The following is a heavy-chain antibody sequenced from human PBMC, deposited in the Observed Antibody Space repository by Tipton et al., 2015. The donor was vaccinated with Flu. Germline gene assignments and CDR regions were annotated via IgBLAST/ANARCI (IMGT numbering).Heavy chain of an antibody. D-gene: IGHD6-13*01. V-gene: IGHV4-34*01. Sequence: TLSLTCAVYGGSFSGYYWSWIRQPPGKGLEWIGEINHSGSTNYNPSLKSRVTISVDTSKNQFSLKLSSVTAADTAVYYCARGRSIAAAGTLKYWGQGTLVTVSS. J-gene: IGHJ4*02. CDR2: INHSGST. CDR1: GGSFSGYY. CDR3: ARGRSIAAAGTLKY.